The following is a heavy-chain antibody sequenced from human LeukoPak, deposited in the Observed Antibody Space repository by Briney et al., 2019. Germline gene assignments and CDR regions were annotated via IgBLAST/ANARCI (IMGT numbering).Heavy chain of an antibody. V-gene: IGHV6-1*01. Sequence: SQTLSLTCAISGDSVSSNSAAWNWIRQSPSRGLEWLGRTYYRSKWYNDYAVSVKSRITINPDTSKNQFSLQLNSVTPKDTAVYYCARTYSSGWYEKDAFDIWGQGTMVTVSS. CDR1: GDSVSSNSAA. CDR2: TYYRSKWYN. J-gene: IGHJ3*02. D-gene: IGHD6-19*01. CDR3: ARTYSSGWYEKDAFDI.